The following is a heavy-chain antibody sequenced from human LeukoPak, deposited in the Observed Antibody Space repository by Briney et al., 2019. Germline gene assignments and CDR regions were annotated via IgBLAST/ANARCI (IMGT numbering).Heavy chain of an antibody. J-gene: IGHJ3*02. CDR3: AKDKRYFDWDSDDAFDI. D-gene: IGHD3-9*01. Sequence: PGGSLRLSCAASGFTFSSYGMHWVRQAPGKGLEWVAVISYDGSNKYYADSVKGRFTISRDNSKNTLYLQMNSLRAEDTAVYYCAKDKRYFDWDSDDAFDIWGQGTMVTVSS. CDR1: GFTFSSYG. V-gene: IGHV3-30*18. CDR2: ISYDGSNK.